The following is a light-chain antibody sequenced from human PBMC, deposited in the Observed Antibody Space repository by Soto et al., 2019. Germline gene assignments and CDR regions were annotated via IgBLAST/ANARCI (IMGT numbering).Light chain of an antibody. CDR1: QSVSSN. J-gene: IGKJ1*01. Sequence: EIVMTQSPATLSVSPGERATLSCRASQSVSSNLAWYQQKPGQAPRLLIYGASTRATGIPARFSGGGSGTEFSLTISSLQSEDIAIYYCQQYHDWPPWTFGQGTKVEI. V-gene: IGKV3-15*01. CDR3: QQYHDWPPWT. CDR2: GAS.